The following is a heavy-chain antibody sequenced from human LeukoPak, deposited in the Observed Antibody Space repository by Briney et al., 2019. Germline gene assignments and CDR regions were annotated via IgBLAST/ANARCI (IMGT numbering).Heavy chain of an antibody. D-gene: IGHD2-2*01. Sequence: GGSLRLSCAASGFTFRTYWMHWVRQAPGKGLVWVSRINDDGSSATYADSVKGRFTISRDNAKNTLYLQMNSLRAEDTAVYYWARGRGHCDTTRCYESYFDYWGQGTLVTVSS. CDR3: ARGRGHCDTTRCYESYFDY. V-gene: IGHV3-74*01. CDR1: GFTFRTYW. J-gene: IGHJ4*02. CDR2: INDDGSSA.